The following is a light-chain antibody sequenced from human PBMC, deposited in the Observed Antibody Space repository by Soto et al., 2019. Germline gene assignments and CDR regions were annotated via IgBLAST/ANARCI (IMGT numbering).Light chain of an antibody. V-gene: IGKV3-20*01. Sequence: SAGALSLNPGERATLSFRASQSVSSYLAWYQQTPGQAPRLLISGASSRATGIPDRFSGSGSGTDFTLTISRLEPEDFAVYYCQQYGSSGTFGQVT. CDR3: QQYGSSGT. CDR2: GAS. CDR1: QSVSSY. J-gene: IGKJ1*01.